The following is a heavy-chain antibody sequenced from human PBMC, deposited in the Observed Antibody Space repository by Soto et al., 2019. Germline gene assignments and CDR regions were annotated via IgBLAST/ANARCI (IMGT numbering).Heavy chain of an antibody. J-gene: IGHJ4*02. V-gene: IGHV4-34*01. CDR1: GGSFSGYY. CDR3: ARGRNIVATIFDY. CDR2: INHSGST. Sequence: QVQLQQWGAGLLKPSETLSLTCAVYGGSFSGYYWSWIRQPPGKGLEWIGEINHSGSTNYNPSLKSRVTISVDTSKNQFSLKLSSVTAADTAVYYCARGRNIVATIFDYWGQGTLVTVSS. D-gene: IGHD5-12*01.